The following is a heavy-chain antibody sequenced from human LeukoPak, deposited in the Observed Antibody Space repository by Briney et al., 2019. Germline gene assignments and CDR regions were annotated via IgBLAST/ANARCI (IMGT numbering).Heavy chain of an antibody. CDR1: GYTVTGHY. J-gene: IGHJ4*02. Sequence: ASVKVSCKASGYTVTGHYLHWVRQAPGQGLEWMGWINPNSGVTNYAQKFQGGVTMTRDTSINTAYMELHSLTSDDTAMYYCAKDAYSGFSSSYNMNSWGQGTLVTVSS. CDR3: AKDAYSGFSSSYNMNS. D-gene: IGHD5-18*01. CDR2: INPNSGVT. V-gene: IGHV1-2*02.